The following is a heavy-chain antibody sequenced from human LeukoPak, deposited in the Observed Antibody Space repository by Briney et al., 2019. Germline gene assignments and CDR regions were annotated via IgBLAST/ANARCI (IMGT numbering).Heavy chain of an antibody. J-gene: IGHJ6*02. CDR3: ARAPYDFWSGYHPYYYYYGMDV. Sequence: ASVKVSCKASGYTFTSYGISWVRQAPGQGLEWMGWISAYNGNTNYAQKLQGRVTMTTDTSTSTAYMELRSLRSGDTAVYYCARAPYDFWSGYHPYYYYYGMDVWGQGTTVTVSS. CDR1: GYTFTSYG. CDR2: ISAYNGNT. D-gene: IGHD3-3*01. V-gene: IGHV1-18*01.